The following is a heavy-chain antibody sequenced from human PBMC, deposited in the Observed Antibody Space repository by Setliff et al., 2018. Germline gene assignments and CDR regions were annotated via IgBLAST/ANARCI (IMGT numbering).Heavy chain of an antibody. CDR3: AANPGIAAGGDFDY. V-gene: IGHV4-34*01. CDR1: GGSFSGYY. D-gene: IGHD6-13*01. Sequence: PSETLSLTCAVYGGSFSGYYWSWIRQPPGKGLEWIGEINHSGNTNYNPSLKSRVTISVDTSKNQFALKLSSVTAADTAVYYCAANPGIAAGGDFDYWGQGIQVTVSS. CDR2: INHSGNT. J-gene: IGHJ4*02.